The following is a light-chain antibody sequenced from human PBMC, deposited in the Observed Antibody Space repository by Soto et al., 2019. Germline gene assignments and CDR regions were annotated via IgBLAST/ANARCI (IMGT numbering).Light chain of an antibody. J-gene: IGLJ1*01. CDR1: SSDVGKYDY. CDR2: EVT. Sequence: QSALTQPPSASGSPGQSVTISCTGTSSDVGKYDYVSWFQHHPGKAPKLIIYEVTKRPLGVPDRFSGSKSGNAASLTVSGLQAEDEADYYCSSYAGSNYPYVFGTGTKLTVL. V-gene: IGLV2-8*01. CDR3: SSYAGSNYPYV.